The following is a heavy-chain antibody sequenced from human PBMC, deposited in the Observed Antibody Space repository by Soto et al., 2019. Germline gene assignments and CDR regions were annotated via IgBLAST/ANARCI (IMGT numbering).Heavy chain of an antibody. CDR1: GGTFSSYT. CDR3: ARGYCSGGSCYSEVAWFDP. CDR2: IIPILGIA. J-gene: IGHJ5*02. Sequence: SVKVSCKASGGTFSSYTISWVRQAPGQGLEWMGRIIPILGIANYAQKFQGRVTITADKSTSTAYMELSSLRSEDTAVYYCARGYCSGGSCYSEVAWFDPWGQGTLVTVSS. V-gene: IGHV1-69*02. D-gene: IGHD2-15*01.